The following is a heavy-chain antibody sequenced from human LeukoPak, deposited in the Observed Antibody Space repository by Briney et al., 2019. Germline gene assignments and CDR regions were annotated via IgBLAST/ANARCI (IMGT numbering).Heavy chain of an antibody. CDR3: ARRSLHGDYSYYYHYMDV. V-gene: IGHV5-51*01. Sequence: GESLKISCKGSGYSFTSYWIGWVRQMPGKGLEWMGIIYPGDSDTRYSPSFQGQVTISADKSISTAYLQWSSLKASDTAMYYCARRSLHGDYSYYYHYMDVWGKGTTVTVSS. CDR1: GYSFTSYW. CDR2: IYPGDSDT. J-gene: IGHJ6*03. D-gene: IGHD4-17*01.